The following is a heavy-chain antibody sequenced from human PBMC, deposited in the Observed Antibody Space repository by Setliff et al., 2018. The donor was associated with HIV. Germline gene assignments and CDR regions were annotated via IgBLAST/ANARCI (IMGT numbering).Heavy chain of an antibody. D-gene: IGHD2-15*01. Sequence: GGSLRLSCVASGFTFNIHWMTWVRQAPGRGLEFVGNISPDANTKNYMDSVKGRFTMSRDNSDDSFYLQMNSLRLEDTAVYYCGRDVKGGYFDLWGRGTRVTVS. J-gene: IGHJ2*01. CDR3: GRDVKGGYFDL. V-gene: IGHV3-7*01. CDR1: GFTFNIHW. CDR2: ISPDANTK.